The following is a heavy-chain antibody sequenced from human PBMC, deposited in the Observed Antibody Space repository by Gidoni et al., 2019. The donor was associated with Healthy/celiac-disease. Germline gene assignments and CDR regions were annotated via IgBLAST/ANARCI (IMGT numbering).Heavy chain of an antibody. Sequence: VQLVQSVAEVKKPVASVKASCEASLYTFTSNVISWVRQAPGQGLEWMGWISAYNGNTNYAQERQGRVTMTTDTSTSTAYMELRSLRSDDTAVYYCARSGYSYGYPWFDPWGQGTLVTVSS. D-gene: IGHD5-18*01. CDR1: LYTFTSNV. J-gene: IGHJ5*02. CDR3: ARSGYSYGYPWFDP. CDR2: ISAYNGNT. V-gene: IGHV1-18*01.